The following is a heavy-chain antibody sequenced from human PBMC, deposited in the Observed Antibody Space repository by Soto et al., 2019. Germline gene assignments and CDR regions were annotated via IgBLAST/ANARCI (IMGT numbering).Heavy chain of an antibody. CDR1: DGSISSGGYY. J-gene: IGHJ6*03. CDR3: ATHDYSGPDYYYYMDV. Sequence: LSLTCTVSDGSISSGGYYWSWIRQHPGKGLEWIGYIYYSGSTSYNPSLKSRVTISVDTSKNQFSLKLSSVTAADTAVYYCATHDYSGPDYYYYMDVWGKGTTVTVSS. V-gene: IGHV4-31*03. CDR2: IYYSGST. D-gene: IGHD4-4*01.